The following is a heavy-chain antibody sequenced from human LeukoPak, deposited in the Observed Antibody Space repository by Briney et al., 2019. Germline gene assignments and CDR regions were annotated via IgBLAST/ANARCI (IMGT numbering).Heavy chain of an antibody. CDR2: INPSDGST. CDR1: GYTFTSYY. J-gene: IGHJ4*02. Sequence: GASVKVSCKSSGYTFTSYYIHWVRQAPGQGLEWMGIINPSDGSTNYAQKFQGRVTMTRDMSTSTVYMELSSLRSEDTAVYYCARDLSGIVVVIWGQGTLVTVSS. V-gene: IGHV1-46*01. CDR3: ARDLSGIVVVI. D-gene: IGHD3-22*01.